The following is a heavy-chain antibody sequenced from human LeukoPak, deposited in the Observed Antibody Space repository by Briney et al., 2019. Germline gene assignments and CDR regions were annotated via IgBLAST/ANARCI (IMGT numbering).Heavy chain of an antibody. J-gene: IGHJ4*02. D-gene: IGHD6-13*01. CDR3: ARDLDFSSSWYLAFDY. CDR1: GGTFSSYA. Sequence: ASVKVSCKASGGTFSSYAISWVRQAPGQGLEWVGGIIPIFGTANYAQKFQGRVTITADESTSTAYMELSSLRSEDTAVYYCARDLDFSSSWYLAFDYWGQGTLVTVSS. V-gene: IGHV1-69*13. CDR2: IIPIFGTA.